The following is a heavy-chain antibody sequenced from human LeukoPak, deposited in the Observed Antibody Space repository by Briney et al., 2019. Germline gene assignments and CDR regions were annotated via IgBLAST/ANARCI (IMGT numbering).Heavy chain of an antibody. Sequence: SETLSLTCTVSGGSISSSSYYWGWIRQPPGKGLEWIGSIYYSGSTYYNPSLKSRVTISVDTPKNQFSLKLSSVTAADTAVYYCARHSIAAAAYYFDYWGQGTLVTVSS. D-gene: IGHD6-13*01. V-gene: IGHV4-39*01. CDR3: ARHSIAAAAYYFDY. CDR2: IYYSGST. J-gene: IGHJ4*02. CDR1: GGSISSSSYY.